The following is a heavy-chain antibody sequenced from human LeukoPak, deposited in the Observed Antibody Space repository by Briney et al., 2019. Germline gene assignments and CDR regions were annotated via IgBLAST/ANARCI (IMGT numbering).Heavy chain of an antibody. V-gene: IGHV3-23*01. CDR1: GFTFSSHA. CDR2: ISGSGGST. J-gene: IGHJ5*02. Sequence: PGGSLRLSCAASGFTFSSHAMSWVRQAPGKGLEWVSAISGSGGSTYYADSVKGRFTISRDNSKNTLYLQMNSLRAEDTAVYYCAKDESYYYDSSGYYNNWFDPWGQGTLVTVSS. D-gene: IGHD3-22*01. CDR3: AKDESYYYDSSGYYNNWFDP.